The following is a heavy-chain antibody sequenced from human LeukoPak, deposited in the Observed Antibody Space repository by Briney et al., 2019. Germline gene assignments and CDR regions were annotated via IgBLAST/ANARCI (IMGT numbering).Heavy chain of an antibody. D-gene: IGHD2-15*01. J-gene: IGHJ4*02. Sequence: SETLSLTCTVSGDSVSSASYYWSWIRQPPGKGLEWIGYIYYSGSTKYNPSLKSRVTISVETSKNQFSLKLSSVTAADTAVYYCARTQYCSGAACYFGYFDSWGQGTLVTVSS. CDR1: GDSVSSASYY. V-gene: IGHV4-61*01. CDR2: IYYSGST. CDR3: ARTQYCSGAACYFGYFDS.